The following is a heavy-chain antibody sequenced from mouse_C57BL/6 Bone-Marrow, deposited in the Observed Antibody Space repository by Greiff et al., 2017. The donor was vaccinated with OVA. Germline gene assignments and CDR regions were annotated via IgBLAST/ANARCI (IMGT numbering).Heavy chain of an antibody. CDR1: GYTFTSYW. V-gene: IGHV1-69*01. CDR3: ARGYDAMDY. J-gene: IGHJ4*01. Sequence: VQLQQPGAELVMPGASVKLSCKASGYTFTSYWMHWVKQRPGKGLEWIGEIDPSDSYTNYNQKFKGKSTLTVDKSSSTAYMQLSSLTSEDSAVYYCARGYDAMDYWGQGTSVTVSS. CDR2: IDPSDSYT.